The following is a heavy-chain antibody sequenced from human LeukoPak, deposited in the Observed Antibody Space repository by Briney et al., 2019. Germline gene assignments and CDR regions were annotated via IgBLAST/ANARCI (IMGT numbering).Heavy chain of an antibody. CDR1: GYTFTSYG. Sequence: ASVKVSCKASGYTFTSYGISWVRQAPGQGLEWMGWISAYNGNTNYAQKLQGRGTMTTDTSTSTAYMELRSLRSDDTAVYYCARHGSGSYAHGMDVWGQGTTVTVSS. CDR2: ISAYNGNT. V-gene: IGHV1-18*01. J-gene: IGHJ6*02. D-gene: IGHD3-10*01. CDR3: ARHGSGSYAHGMDV.